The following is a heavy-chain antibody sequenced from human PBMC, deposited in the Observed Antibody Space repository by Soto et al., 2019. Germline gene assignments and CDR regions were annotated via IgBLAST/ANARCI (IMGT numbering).Heavy chain of an antibody. CDR3: ARDAPIRARAFDI. Sequence: LSLTCTVSGGSISSGDYYWSWIRQPPGKGLEWIGYIYYSGSTYYNPSLKSRVTISVDTSKNQFSLKLSSVTAADTAVYYCARDAPIRARAFDIWGQGTMVTVSS. CDR1: GGSISSGDYY. CDR2: IYYSGST. V-gene: IGHV4-30-4*01. J-gene: IGHJ3*02.